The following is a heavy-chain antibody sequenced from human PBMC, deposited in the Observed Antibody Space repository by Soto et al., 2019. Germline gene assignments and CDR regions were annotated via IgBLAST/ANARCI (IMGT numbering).Heavy chain of an antibody. Sequence: VQLVESGGGVVQPGGSLRLSCAASGFVYSTYAMHWVRLSPGKGLEWVALIWNDGTKEYYVDSVKGRFTISRDNSQNTLNLQMDSLRAEDKAVYFCVRGIPSQYSSNWLYWYFDLWGRGTQVTVSS. CDR2: IWNDGTKE. CDR3: VRGIPSQYSSNWLYWYFDL. CDR1: GFVYSTYA. V-gene: IGHV3-33*01. J-gene: IGHJ2*01. D-gene: IGHD6-13*01.